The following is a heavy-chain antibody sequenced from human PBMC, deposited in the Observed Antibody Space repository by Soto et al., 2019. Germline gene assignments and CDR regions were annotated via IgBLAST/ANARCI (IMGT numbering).Heavy chain of an antibody. Sequence: EVQLLESGGGLVQPGGSLRLSCAASGFTFSNHAMSWVGQAPGKGLEWVSAISGNGISTYYADSVRGRFTISRDNSKNTLYLQMNRLRADDTAVYYCARDAIAMVRGTNNWFDPWGQGTLVTVST. V-gene: IGHV3-23*01. CDR1: GFTFSNHA. CDR2: ISGNGIST. D-gene: IGHD3-10*01. J-gene: IGHJ5*02. CDR3: ARDAIAMVRGTNNWFDP.